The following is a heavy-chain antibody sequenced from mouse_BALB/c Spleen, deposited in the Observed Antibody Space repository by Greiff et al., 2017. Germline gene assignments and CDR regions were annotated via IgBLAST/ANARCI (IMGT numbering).Heavy chain of an antibody. CDR2: ISSGGGST. CDR1: GFAFSSYD. D-gene: IGHD1-1*01. V-gene: IGHV5-12-1*01. Sequence: EVKLMESGGGLVKPGGSLKLSCAASGFAFSSYDMSWVRQTPEKRLEWVAYISSGGGSTYYPDTVKGRFTISRDNAKNTLYLQMSSLKSEDTAMYYCARHNYGRNYAMDYWGQGTSVTVSS. J-gene: IGHJ4*01. CDR3: ARHNYGRNYAMDY.